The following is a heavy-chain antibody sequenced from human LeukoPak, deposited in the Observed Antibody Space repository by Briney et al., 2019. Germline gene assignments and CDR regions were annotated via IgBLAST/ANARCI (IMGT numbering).Heavy chain of an antibody. D-gene: IGHD6-13*01. J-gene: IGHJ4*01. V-gene: IGHV3-7*01. CDR3: ARDGTAPGLYFDL. CDR1: GSTTSSYC. CDR2: IRQDGGDK. Sequence: PGPSLTLSCAVSGSTTSSYCMNWVRQAPRKGLEWVASIRQDGGDKSYVDSVKGRFTISRDNTKNSLYLQINSLSAEDTAMYYCARDGTAPGLYFDLWGQGPLVTVSS.